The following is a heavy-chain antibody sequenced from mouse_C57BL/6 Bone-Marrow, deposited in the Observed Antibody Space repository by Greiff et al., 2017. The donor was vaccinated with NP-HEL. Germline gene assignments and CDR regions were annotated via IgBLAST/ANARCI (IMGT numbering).Heavy chain of an antibody. D-gene: IGHD2-2*01. CDR3: ARSKGLRRYWYFDV. CDR2: IYIGNGYT. V-gene: IGHV1-58*01. Sequence: DVKLQESGAELVRPGSSVKMSCKTSGYTFTSYGINWVKQRPGQGLEWIGYIYIGNGYTEYNEKFKGKATLTSDTSSSTAYMQLSSLTSEDSAIYFCARSKGLRRYWYFDVWGTGTTVTVSS. CDR1: GYTFTSYG. J-gene: IGHJ1*03.